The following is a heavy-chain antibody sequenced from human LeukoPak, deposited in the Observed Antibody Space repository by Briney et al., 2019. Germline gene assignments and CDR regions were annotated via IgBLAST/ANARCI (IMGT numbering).Heavy chain of an antibody. CDR2: ISGSGGST. V-gene: IGHV3-23*01. Sequence: GGSLRPSCAASGFTFSSYAMSWVRQAPGKGLEWVSAISGSGGSTYYADSVKGRFTISRDNSKNTLYLQMNSLRAEDTAVYYCAKDPLLWFGELSQDAFDIWGQGTMVTVSS. D-gene: IGHD3-10*01. CDR3: AKDPLLWFGELSQDAFDI. J-gene: IGHJ3*02. CDR1: GFTFSSYA.